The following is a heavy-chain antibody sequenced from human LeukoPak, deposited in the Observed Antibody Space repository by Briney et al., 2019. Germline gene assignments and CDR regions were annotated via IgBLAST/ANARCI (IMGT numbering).Heavy chain of an antibody. V-gene: IGHV3-66*01. Sequence: GGSLRLSCAASGFTVSSNYMSWVRQAPGKGLEWVSVIYSGGSTYYADSVRGRFTISRDNSKNTLYLQMNSLRAEDTAVYYCARDGGYCSSTSCVHGAFDIWGQGTMVTVSS. CDR3: ARDGGYCSSTSCVHGAFDI. CDR1: GFTVSSNY. D-gene: IGHD2-2*01. J-gene: IGHJ3*02. CDR2: IYSGGST.